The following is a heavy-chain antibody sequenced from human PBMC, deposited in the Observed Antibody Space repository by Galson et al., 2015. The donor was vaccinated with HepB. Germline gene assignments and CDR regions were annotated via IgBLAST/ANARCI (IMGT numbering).Heavy chain of an antibody. CDR3: ARVLNDSSGYYNVYYFDY. V-gene: IGHV6-1*01. D-gene: IGHD3-22*01. CDR2: TYYRSKWYN. CDR1: GDSVSSNSAA. Sequence: CAISGDSVSSNSAAWNWIRQSPSRGLEWLGRTYYRSKWYNDYSSFVKSRISISPDTSKNQFSLQLNSVTAADTAVYYCARVLNDSSGYYNVYYFDYWGQGTLVTVSS. J-gene: IGHJ4*02.